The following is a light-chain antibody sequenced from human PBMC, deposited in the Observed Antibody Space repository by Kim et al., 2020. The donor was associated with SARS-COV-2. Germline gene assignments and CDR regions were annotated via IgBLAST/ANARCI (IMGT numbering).Light chain of an antibody. CDR2: GAS. CDR3: QQYGSSPLT. CDR1: QSDSSSY. J-gene: IGKJ4*01. V-gene: IGKV3-20*01. Sequence: SPGERATLSCRASQSDSSSYLAWYQQKPGQAPSHLIYGASSRATGIPDRCSGSGSGTDFTLTISRLEPEDFAVYYCQQYGSSPLTFGGGTKVDIK.